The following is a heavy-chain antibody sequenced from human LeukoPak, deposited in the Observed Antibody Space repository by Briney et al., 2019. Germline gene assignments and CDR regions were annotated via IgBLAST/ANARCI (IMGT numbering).Heavy chain of an antibody. Sequence: ASVKVSCKASGYTFTGYYMHWVRQAPGQGLEWMGWINPNSGGTNYAQKFQGRVTMTRDTPISTAYMELSRLISDDTAVYYCARGNHNIVVVPAASWPDYWGQGTLVTVSS. V-gene: IGHV1-2*02. D-gene: IGHD2-2*01. CDR3: ARGNHNIVVVPAASWPDY. CDR1: GYTFTGYY. J-gene: IGHJ4*02. CDR2: INPNSGGT.